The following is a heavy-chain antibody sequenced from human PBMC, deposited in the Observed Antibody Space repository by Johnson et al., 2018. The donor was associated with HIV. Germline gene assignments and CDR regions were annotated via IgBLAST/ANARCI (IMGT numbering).Heavy chain of an antibody. Sequence: VQLVESGGGLVQPGGSLRLSCAVSGFTFTNYWMHWVRQAPGKGLVWVSRVNNDGGDTIYADSVKGRFTISRDNAKNSLYLQMNSLRAEDTAVYYCARVGANFDAFDIWGQGTMVTVSS. J-gene: IGHJ3*02. CDR3: ARVGANFDAFDI. D-gene: IGHD4/OR15-4a*01. V-gene: IGHV3-74*01. CDR2: VNNDGGDT. CDR1: GFTFTNYW.